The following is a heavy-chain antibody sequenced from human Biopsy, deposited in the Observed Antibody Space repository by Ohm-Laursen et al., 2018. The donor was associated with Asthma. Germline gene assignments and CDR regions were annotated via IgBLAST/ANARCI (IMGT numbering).Heavy chain of an antibody. Sequence: APSVKASRTSLGRTFNIYVIGWVRQAPGQGLEWMGVIKSVFGTTTYTQKFQDRVTITADDSTSTVYMELINLRAEDTAVYYCARKAGSCISRTCYSLDFWGQGTLVTVSS. CDR2: IKSVFGTT. V-gene: IGHV1-69*13. CDR3: ARKAGSCISRTCYSLDF. J-gene: IGHJ4*02. D-gene: IGHD2-2*01. CDR1: GRTFNIYV.